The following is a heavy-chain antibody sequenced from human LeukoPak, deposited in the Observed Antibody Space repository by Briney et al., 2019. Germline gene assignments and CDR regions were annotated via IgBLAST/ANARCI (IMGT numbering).Heavy chain of an antibody. CDR1: GFSLSTRGVG. Sequence: SGPTLVKPTQTLTLTCTFSGFSLSTRGVGVAWIRQPPGKALECFALIYWDDDKRYSPSLKSRLTITKDTSKNRVVLTMTNMDPVDTATYYCAHRLSLVAAGGALDYWGQGTLVTVSS. D-gene: IGHD6-13*01. J-gene: IGHJ4*02. CDR3: AHRLSLVAAGGALDY. V-gene: IGHV2-5*02. CDR2: IYWDDDK.